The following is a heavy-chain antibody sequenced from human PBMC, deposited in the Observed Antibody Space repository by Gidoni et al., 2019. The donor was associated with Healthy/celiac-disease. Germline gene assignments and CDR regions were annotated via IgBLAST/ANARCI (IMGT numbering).Heavy chain of an antibody. CDR2: ISSSSSTI. V-gene: IGHV3-48*01. Sequence: EVQLVESGGGLVQPGGSLRLSCAASGFTFSSYSMNWVRQAPGKGLEWVSYISSSSSTIYYADSVKGRFTISRDNAKNSLYLQMNSLRAEDTAVYYCARVATTGSYWGQGTLVTVSS. D-gene: IGHD1-1*01. CDR3: ARVATTGSY. CDR1: GFTFSSYS. J-gene: IGHJ4*02.